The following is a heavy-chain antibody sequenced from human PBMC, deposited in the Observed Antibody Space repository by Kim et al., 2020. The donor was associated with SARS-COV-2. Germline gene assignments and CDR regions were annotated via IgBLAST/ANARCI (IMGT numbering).Heavy chain of an antibody. CDR2: INPDGSST. CDR3: ARGFWGNSADY. D-gene: IGHD3-16*01. V-gene: IGHV3-74*01. CDR1: RFIFSSYW. J-gene: IGHJ4*02. Sequence: GGSLRLSCAASRFIFSSYWMHWVRQVPGKGLVWVSRINPDGSSTTYADSVKGRFTISRDNGKNTLYLQMDSLRADDTAVYYCARGFWGNSADYWGQGALVTVSS.